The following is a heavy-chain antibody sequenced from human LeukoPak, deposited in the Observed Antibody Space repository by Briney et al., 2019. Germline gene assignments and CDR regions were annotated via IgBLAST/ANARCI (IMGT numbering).Heavy chain of an antibody. Sequence: GGSLRLSCAASGFTFSSYNMHWVRQAPGTGLERVAVISKDGSNKYYADSVKGRFTRSRDNSKNTVYVEMNSLRGEDTAVYYCARRPPAVAGLDYWGQGTLVTVSS. CDR1: GFTFSSYN. D-gene: IGHD6-19*01. CDR3: ARRPPAVAGLDY. V-gene: IGHV3-30*03. CDR2: ISKDGSNK. J-gene: IGHJ4*02.